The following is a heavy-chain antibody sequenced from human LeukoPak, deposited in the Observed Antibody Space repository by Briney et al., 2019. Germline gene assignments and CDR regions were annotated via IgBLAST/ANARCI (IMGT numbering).Heavy chain of an antibody. D-gene: IGHD3-16*01. J-gene: IGHJ5*02. Sequence: ASVKVSCKASGYTFTDYYMHWVRQAPGQGLEWMGWISPNSGGTNYAQKFQGRVTMTRDASISTAYMELSRLRSDDTAVYYCARDYVGDNWFDPWGQGTLVTVSS. CDR1: GYTFTDYY. V-gene: IGHV1-2*02. CDR2: ISPNSGGT. CDR3: ARDYVGDNWFDP.